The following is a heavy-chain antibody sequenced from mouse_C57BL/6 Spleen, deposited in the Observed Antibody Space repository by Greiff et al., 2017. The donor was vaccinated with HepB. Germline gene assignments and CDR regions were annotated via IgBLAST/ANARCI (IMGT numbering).Heavy chain of an antibody. J-gene: IGHJ1*03. CDR3: ASFPIYYYGSSPYWYFDV. Sequence: VQVVESGPELVKPGASVKISCKASGYAFSSSWMNWVKQRPGKGLEWIGRIYPGDGDTNYNGKFKGKATLTADKSSSTAYMQLSSLTSEDSAVYFCASFPIYYYGSSPYWYFDVWGTGTTVTVSS. CDR2: IYPGDGDT. D-gene: IGHD1-1*01. V-gene: IGHV1-82*01. CDR1: GYAFSSSW.